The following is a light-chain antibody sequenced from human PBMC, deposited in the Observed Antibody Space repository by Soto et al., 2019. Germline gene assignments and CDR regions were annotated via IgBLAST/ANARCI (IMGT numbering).Light chain of an antibody. CDR3: QKYNRAPAT. V-gene: IGKV1-27*01. CDR1: QGIDIY. CDR2: AAS. J-gene: IGKJ5*01. Sequence: DIQMTQSPSSLSASVGDRVTITCRASQGIDIYVAWYQQKPGKVPTLLIYAASTLQSGVPSRFSGSGSGTDFTLTISSLQHEDVAIYYCQKYNRAPATFGQGTRLEIK.